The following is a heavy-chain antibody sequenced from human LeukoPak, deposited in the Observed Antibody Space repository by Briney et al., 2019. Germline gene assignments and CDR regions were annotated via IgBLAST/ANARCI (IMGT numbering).Heavy chain of an antibody. CDR2: INPNSGGT. J-gene: IGHJ6*03. Sequence: VASVKVSCKASGYTFTGYYMHWVRQAPGQGLEWMGWINPNSGGTNYAQKFQGRVTMTRDTSISTAYMGLSRLRSDDTAVYYCARSGLAHYYYYYMDVWGKGTTVTISS. V-gene: IGHV1-2*02. D-gene: IGHD3-10*01. CDR3: ARSGLAHYYYYYMDV. CDR1: GYTFTGYY.